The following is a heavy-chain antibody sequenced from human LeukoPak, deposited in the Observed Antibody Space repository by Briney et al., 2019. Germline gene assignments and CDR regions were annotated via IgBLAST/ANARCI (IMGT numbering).Heavy chain of an antibody. CDR3: ARVVGPMVRGVILDY. CDR1: GFTFSNHG. V-gene: IGHV3-33*01. D-gene: IGHD3-10*01. CDR2: IRYDGSNK. J-gene: IGHJ4*02. Sequence: PGGSLRLSCAASGFTFSNHGMHWVRQAPGKGLEWVSVIRYDGSNKYYADSVKGRFTISRDNSKNTVYLQMNSLRAEDTAVYYCARVVGPMVRGVILDYWGQGTLVTVSS.